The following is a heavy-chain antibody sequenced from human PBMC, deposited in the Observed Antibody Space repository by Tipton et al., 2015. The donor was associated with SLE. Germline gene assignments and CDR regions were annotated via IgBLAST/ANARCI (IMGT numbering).Heavy chain of an antibody. V-gene: IGHV4-34*01. D-gene: IGHD7-27*01. CDR3: ATNWGWDSRPWVTPFDC. CDR2: INHSGST. CDR1: GGSFSGYY. J-gene: IGHJ4*02. Sequence: TLFLTCAVYGGSFSGYYWSWIRQPPGKGLEWIGEINHSGSTNYNPSLKSRVTISVDTSKNQFSLKLSSVTAADTAVYYCATNWGWDSRPWVTPFDCWGQGTLVTVSS.